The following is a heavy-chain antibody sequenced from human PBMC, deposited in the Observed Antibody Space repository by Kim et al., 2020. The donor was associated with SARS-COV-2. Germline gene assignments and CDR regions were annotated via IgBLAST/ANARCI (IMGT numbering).Heavy chain of an antibody. CDR3: ARDGVPGGCSGGSCPYYYYGMDV. V-gene: IGHV1-18*04. Sequence: ASVKVSCKASGYTFTSYGISWVRQAPGQGLEWMGWISAYNGNTNYAQKLQGRVTMTTDTSTSTAYMELRSLRSDDTAVYYCARDGVPGGCSGGSCPYYYYGMDVWGQGTTVTVSS. CDR2: ISAYNGNT. CDR1: GYTFTSYG. J-gene: IGHJ6*02. D-gene: IGHD2-15*01.